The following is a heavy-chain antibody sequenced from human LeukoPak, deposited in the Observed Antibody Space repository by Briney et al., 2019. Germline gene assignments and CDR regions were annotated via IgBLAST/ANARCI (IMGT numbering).Heavy chain of an antibody. Sequence: PSETLSLTCSVSGGSISSSSYYWGWIRQPPGKGLEWIGSIYYSGSAYYNPSLKSRVTVSVDTSKNQFSLKLTSVTAADTAVYYCARRDCSSTTCYAGSYYFGYWGQGALVTVSS. CDR3: ARRDCSSTTCYAGSYYFGY. D-gene: IGHD2-2*01. CDR1: GGSISSSSYY. V-gene: IGHV4-39*01. CDR2: IYYSGSA. J-gene: IGHJ4*02.